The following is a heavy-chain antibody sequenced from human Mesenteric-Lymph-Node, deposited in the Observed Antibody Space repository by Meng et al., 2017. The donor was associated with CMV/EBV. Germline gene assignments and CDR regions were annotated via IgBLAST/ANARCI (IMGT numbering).Heavy chain of an antibody. CDR3: ARASGRYSGGFTGMDV. CDR2: IRLDGNNK. D-gene: IGHD5-12*01. CDR1: EFTFNDYV. J-gene: IGHJ6*02. V-gene: IGHV3-30*02. Sequence: GESLKISCAASEFTFNDYVVHWVRQAPGRGLEWVAFIRLDGNNKYYGDSVKGRFTISRDNSNNTQYLQMNSLRVEDTAKYYCARASGRYSGGFTGMDVWGQGTTVTVSS.